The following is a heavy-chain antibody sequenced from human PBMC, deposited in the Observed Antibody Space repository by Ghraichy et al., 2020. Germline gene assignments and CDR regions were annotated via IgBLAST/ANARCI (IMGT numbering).Heavy chain of an antibody. CDR2: ISAYNGNT. CDR1: GYTFTSYG. CDR3: ARVMSRNYYDSSGYYGF. D-gene: IGHD3-22*01. J-gene: IGHJ4*02. Sequence: ASVKVSCKASGYTFTSYGISWVRQAPGQGLEWMGWISAYNGNTNYAQKLQGRVTMTTDTSTSTAYMELRSLRSDDTAVYYCARVMSRNYYDSSGYYGFWGQGTLVTVSS. V-gene: IGHV1-18*01.